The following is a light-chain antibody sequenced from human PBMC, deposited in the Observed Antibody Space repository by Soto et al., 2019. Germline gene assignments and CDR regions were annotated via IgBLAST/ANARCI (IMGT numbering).Light chain of an antibody. J-gene: IGKJ3*01. Sequence: DIQMTQSPSSLSASVGDRVTITCQASQDISDYLNWYQQKPGKAPKLLMYDASNLETGVPSRFSGSGSGTDFTLTISSLQPEDFETYYCQQYDNLLITFGPGTRVDIK. CDR3: QQYDNLLIT. V-gene: IGKV1-33*01. CDR1: QDISDY. CDR2: DAS.